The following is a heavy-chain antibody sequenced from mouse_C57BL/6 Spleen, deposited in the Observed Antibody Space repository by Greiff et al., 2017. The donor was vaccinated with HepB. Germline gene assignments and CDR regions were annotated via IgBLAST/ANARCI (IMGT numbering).Heavy chain of an antibody. V-gene: IGHV3-6*01. CDR3: ARGYSKDWYFDV. CDR2: ISYDGSN. CDR1: GYSITSGYY. Sequence: VQLVESGPGLVKPSQSLSLTCSVTGYSITSGYYWNWIRQFPGNKLEWMGYISYDGSNNYNPSLKNRISITRDTSKNQFFLKLNSVTTEDTATYYCARGYSKDWYFDVWGTGTTVTVSS. J-gene: IGHJ1*03. D-gene: IGHD2-5*01.